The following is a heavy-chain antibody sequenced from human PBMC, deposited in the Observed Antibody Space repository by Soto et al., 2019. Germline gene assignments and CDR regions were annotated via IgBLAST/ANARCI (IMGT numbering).Heavy chain of an antibody. Sequence: VQLVQSGAEVKKPGSSVKVSCKASGGTFSSYAISWVRQAPGQGLEWMGGIIPIFGTANYAQKFQGRVTITADESTSTAYMELSSLRSEDTAVYYCARDRRYCSGGSCPYYFDYWGQGTLVTVSS. D-gene: IGHD2-15*01. J-gene: IGHJ4*02. CDR3: ARDRRYCSGGSCPYYFDY. CDR2: IIPIFGTA. V-gene: IGHV1-69*01. CDR1: GGTFSSYA.